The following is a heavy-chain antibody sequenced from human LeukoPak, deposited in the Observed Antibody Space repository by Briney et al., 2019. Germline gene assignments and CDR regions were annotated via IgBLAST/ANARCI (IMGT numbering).Heavy chain of an antibody. Sequence: PGGSLRLSCAASGFTFTNYAMTWVRQAPGKGLKWVSTIHSSGGRTYYADSVKGRFTISRDNSENTLYLQMSSLRAEDTAVYYCAKEMVVAASNDYWGQGTLVTVSS. CDR3: AKEMVVAASNDY. D-gene: IGHD2-15*01. V-gene: IGHV3-23*01. CDR1: GFTFTNYA. CDR2: IHSSGGRT. J-gene: IGHJ4*02.